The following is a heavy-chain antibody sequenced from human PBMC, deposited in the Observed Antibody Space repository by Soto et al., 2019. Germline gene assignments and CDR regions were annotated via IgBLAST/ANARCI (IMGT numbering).Heavy chain of an antibody. J-gene: IGHJ4*02. D-gene: IGHD6-19*01. CDR2: IYYIGST. CDR3: AVAVAGPTAIGY. Sequence: SETLSLTCTVSGGSISSRGYYWNWNRQHPGKGLEWIGYIYYIGSTYYNPSLKSRVTISRDNAKNTLYLQMNSLRAEDTAVYYCAVAVAGPTAIGYWGQGTLVTVSS. V-gene: IGHV4-31*08. CDR1: GGSISSRGYY.